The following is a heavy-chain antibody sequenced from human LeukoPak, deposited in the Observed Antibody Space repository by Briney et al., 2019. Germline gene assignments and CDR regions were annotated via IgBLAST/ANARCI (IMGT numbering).Heavy chain of an antibody. V-gene: IGHV3-21*01. CDR2: ISSSSSYI. Sequence: GGSLRLSCAASGFTFSSYSMNWVRQAPGKGLEWVSSISSSSSYIYYADSVKGRFTISRDNAKNSLYLQMNSLRAEDTAVYYCARGNNILTVYYLDYWGKETLVTVSS. CDR1: GFTFSSYS. D-gene: IGHD3-9*01. J-gene: IGHJ4*02. CDR3: ARGNNILTVYYLDY.